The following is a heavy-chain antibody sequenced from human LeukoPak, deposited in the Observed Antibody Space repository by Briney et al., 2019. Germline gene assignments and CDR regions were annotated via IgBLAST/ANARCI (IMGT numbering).Heavy chain of an antibody. Sequence: GASVKVSCKASGYTFIGHYLHWVRQAPGQGLEWMGRINPNSGGTKYAQKFQNRVTMTSDTSVSTAYMELNGLRSDDTAIYYCTRSWIQLWTPDFDHWGQGTLVTVSS. V-gene: IGHV1-2*06. CDR2: INPNSGGT. CDR3: TRSWIQLWTPDFDH. CDR1: GYTFIGHY. D-gene: IGHD5-18*01. J-gene: IGHJ4*02.